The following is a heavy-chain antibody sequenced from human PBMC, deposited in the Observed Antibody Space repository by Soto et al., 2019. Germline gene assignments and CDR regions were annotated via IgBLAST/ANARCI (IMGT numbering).Heavy chain of an antibody. J-gene: IGHJ6*02. Sequence: ASVKVSCKASGYTFTSYGISWVRQAPGQGLEWMGWISAYNGNTNYAQKLQGRVTMTTDTSTSTAYMELRSLRSDDTAVYYCARELYSGSYHYYYYYGMDVWGQGTTVTVSS. CDR3: ARELYSGSYHYYYYYGMDV. D-gene: IGHD1-26*01. V-gene: IGHV1-18*04. CDR2: ISAYNGNT. CDR1: GYTFTSYG.